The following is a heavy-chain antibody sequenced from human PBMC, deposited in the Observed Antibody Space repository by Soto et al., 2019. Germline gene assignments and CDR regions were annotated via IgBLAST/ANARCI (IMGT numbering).Heavy chain of an antibody. CDR1: GGSISGYY. CDR2: IYYSGST. V-gene: IGHV4-59*01. CDR3: ARGYCSSTSCYIWDNWFDP. D-gene: IGHD2-2*02. Sequence: SETLSLTCTVSGGSISGYYWSWIRQPPGKGLEWIGYIYYSGSTNYNPSLKSRVPISIDTSKNQFSLKLSSVTAADTAVYYCARGYCSSTSCYIWDNWFDPWGQGTLVTVSS. J-gene: IGHJ5*02.